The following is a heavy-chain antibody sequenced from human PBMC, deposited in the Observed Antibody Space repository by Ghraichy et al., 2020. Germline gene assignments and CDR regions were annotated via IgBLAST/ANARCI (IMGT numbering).Heavy chain of an antibody. CDR2: INGDGSST. Sequence: GGSLRLSCTASGFTFSNYWMHWVRQAPGKGLVWVSRINGDGSSTTYADSVKGRFTISRDNAKNTLYLQMNSLRAEDTAVYYCARSELGGYFDSWGQGTLVTGSS. D-gene: IGHD3-16*01. V-gene: IGHV3-74*01. CDR3: ARSELGGYFDS. CDR1: GFTFSNYW. J-gene: IGHJ4*02.